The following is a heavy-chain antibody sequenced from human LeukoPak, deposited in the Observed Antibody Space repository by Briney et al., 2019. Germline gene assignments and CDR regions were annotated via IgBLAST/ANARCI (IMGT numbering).Heavy chain of an antibody. CDR3: ARSFEIAGAFDI. J-gene: IGHJ3*02. CDR1: GGTFSSYA. Sequence: ASVKVSCKASGGTFSSYAISWVRQAPGQGLEWMGGIIPIFGTANYAQKFQGRVTITTDESTSTAYMELSSLRSEDTAVYYCARSFEIAGAFDIWGQGTMVTDSS. CDR2: IIPIFGTA. D-gene: IGHD3-22*01. V-gene: IGHV1-69*05.